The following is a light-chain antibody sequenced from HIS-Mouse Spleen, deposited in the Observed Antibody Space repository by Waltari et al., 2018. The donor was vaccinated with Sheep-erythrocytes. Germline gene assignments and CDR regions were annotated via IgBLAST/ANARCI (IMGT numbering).Light chain of an antibody. CDR2: KDS. V-gene: IGLV3-27*01. J-gene: IGLJ1*01. Sequence: SYELTQPSSVSVSPGQTARITCSGDVLAKQYARWFQQKPGQAPVLVIYKDSERPSGIPERFSGSSSGTTVTLTISGAQVEDEADYYCYSAADNNLYVFGTGTKVTVL. CDR3: YSAADNNLYV. CDR1: VLAKQY.